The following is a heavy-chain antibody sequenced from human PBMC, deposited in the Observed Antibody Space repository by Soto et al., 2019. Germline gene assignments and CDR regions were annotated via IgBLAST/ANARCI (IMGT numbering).Heavy chain of an antibody. CDR1: GGSISSGGYY. D-gene: IGHD3-22*01. Sequence: QVQLQESGPGLVKPSQTLSLTCTVSGGSISSGGYYWSWIRQHPVKGLEWIGYIYYSGSTYYNPSLKSRVTISVDTSKNQFSLKLSSVTAADTAVYYCAREDNYYDSSGPVFDIWGQGTMVTVSS. CDR2: IYYSGST. V-gene: IGHV4-31*03. J-gene: IGHJ3*02. CDR3: AREDNYYDSSGPVFDI.